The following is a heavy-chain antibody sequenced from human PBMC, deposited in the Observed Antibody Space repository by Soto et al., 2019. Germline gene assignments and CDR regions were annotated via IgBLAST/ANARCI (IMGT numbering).Heavy chain of an antibody. CDR2: INVYNGNT. V-gene: IGHV1-18*01. CDR3: ARGVGSGRYYKQYNWFDP. J-gene: IGHJ5*02. CDR1: GYTFTNYG. D-gene: IGHD3-10*01. Sequence: QVQLVQSGGEVKKPGASVKVSCKASGYTFTNYGISWVRQAPGQGLEWMGWINVYNGNTKYAQKVQGRVTMTTDTSTSTAYMELRSLRSDDTAVYYCARGVGSGRYYKQYNWFDPWGQGTLVTVS.